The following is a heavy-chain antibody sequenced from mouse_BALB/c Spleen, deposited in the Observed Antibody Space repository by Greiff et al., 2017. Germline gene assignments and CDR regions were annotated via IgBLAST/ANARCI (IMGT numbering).Heavy chain of an antibody. D-gene: IGHD2-1*01. CDR1: GFNIKDTY. CDR3: AREAIYYGNYVGWFAY. Sequence: DVKLQESGAELVKPGASVKLSCTASGFNIKDTYMHWVKQRPEQGLEWIGRIDPANGNTKYDPKFQGKATITADTSSNTAYLQLSSLTSEDTAVYYCAREAIYYGNYVGWFAYWGQGTLVTVSA. V-gene: IGHV14-3*02. CDR2: IDPANGNT. J-gene: IGHJ3*01.